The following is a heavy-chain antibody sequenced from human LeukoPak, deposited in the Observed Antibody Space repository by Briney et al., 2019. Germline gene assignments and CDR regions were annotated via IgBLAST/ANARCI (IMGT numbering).Heavy chain of an antibody. CDR2: LYYSGST. CDR3: AKGLHIVGTTYYGIDV. J-gene: IGHJ6*02. CDR1: GGSISSYY. Sequence: SETLSLTCSVSGGSISSYYWSWIRQPPGKGLEWIGYLYYSGSTNSNPSLKSRVTMSVDTSKNQFSLKLRSVTAADTAVYYCAKGLHIVGTTYYGIDVWGQGTTVTVSS. D-gene: IGHD1-26*01. V-gene: IGHV4-59*01.